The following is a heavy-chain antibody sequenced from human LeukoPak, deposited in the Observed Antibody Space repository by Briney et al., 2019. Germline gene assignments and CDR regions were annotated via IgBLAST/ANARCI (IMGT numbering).Heavy chain of an antibody. CDR3: ARTFNSGILPAGGFDY. CDR2: ISSSSTI. V-gene: IGHV3-48*04. D-gene: IGHD1-26*01. J-gene: IGHJ4*02. CDR1: GFTFSSYS. Sequence: GGSLRLSCAASGFTFSSYSMNWVRQAPGKGLEWVSYISSSSTIYYADSVKGRFTISRDNAKNSLYLQMNSLRAEDTAVYYCARTFNSGILPAGGFDYWGQGTLVTVSS.